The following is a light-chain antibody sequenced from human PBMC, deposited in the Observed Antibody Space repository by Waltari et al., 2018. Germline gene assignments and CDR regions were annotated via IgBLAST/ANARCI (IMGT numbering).Light chain of an antibody. CDR3: QQYSSSPNT. Sequence: DIVLTQSPGTLSLSPGERATLSCRASQSVSSYLAWYRQKPGQAPRLLIYGAFSRATGIPDRFSGGGSGTDFTLTISRLEPEDFAMYYCQQYSSSPNTFGQGTKLEIK. V-gene: IGKV3-20*01. CDR1: QSVSSY. J-gene: IGKJ2*01. CDR2: GAF.